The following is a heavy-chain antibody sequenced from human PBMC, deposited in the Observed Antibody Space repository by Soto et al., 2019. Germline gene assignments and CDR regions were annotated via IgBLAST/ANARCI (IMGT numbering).Heavy chain of an antibody. CDR2: IYYSGST. J-gene: IGHJ5*02. V-gene: IGHV4-59*01. CDR3: ARGTYYDFWSGIGWFDP. Sequence: SETLSLTCTVSGGSISSYYWSWIRQPPGKGLEWIGYIYYSGSTNYNPSLKSRVTISVDTSKNQFSLKLSSVTAADTAVYYCARGTYYDFWSGIGWFDPWGQGTLVTVSS. CDR1: GGSISSYY. D-gene: IGHD3-3*01.